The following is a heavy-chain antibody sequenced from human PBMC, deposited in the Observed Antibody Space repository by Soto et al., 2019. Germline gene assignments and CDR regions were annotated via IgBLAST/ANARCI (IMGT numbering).Heavy chain of an antibody. D-gene: IGHD3-9*01. CDR3: ARRGYDILTGYTHFDP. V-gene: IGHV4-39*02. CDR2: IYYSGII. CDR1: GGSVSSTNNY. Sequence: ETLSLTCTVSGGSVSSTNNYWGWIRQPPGKGLEWIGNIYYSGIIYYNPSLKSRVTISVGTSKNHFSLKLTSVSAADTAVYYCARRGYDILTGYTHFDPWGQGTLVPSPQ. J-gene: IGHJ5*02.